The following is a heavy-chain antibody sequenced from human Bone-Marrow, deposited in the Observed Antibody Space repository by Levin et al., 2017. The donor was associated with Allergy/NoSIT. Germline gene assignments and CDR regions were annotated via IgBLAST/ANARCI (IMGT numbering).Heavy chain of an antibody. J-gene: IGHJ6*02. V-gene: IGHV3-30*18. CDR1: EVAFSNYG. CDR3: AKDGVSLATGDYGMDV. CDR2: ISFDGDNK. Sequence: GGSLRLSCAGSEVAFSNYGMHWVRQAPGKGLEWVSLISFDGDNKYYADSVRGRFTISRDNSKNTLYLQMDSLRAEDTAVYFCAKDGVSLATGDYGMDVWGQGTTVTVSS. D-gene: IGHD3-10*01.